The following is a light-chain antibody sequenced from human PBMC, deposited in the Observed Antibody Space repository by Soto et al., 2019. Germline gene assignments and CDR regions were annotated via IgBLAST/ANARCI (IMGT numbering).Light chain of an antibody. V-gene: IGKV3-20*01. CDR2: GAS. Sequence: EIVLTQSPGTLSLSPGERATLSCRASQSISSSYLAWHQQKPGQAPRLLIYGASSRATGIPDRFSGSGSGTDFTLTISRLEPEDFAVYYCQQYGTSLLTFGGGTKVEIK. CDR1: QSISSSY. J-gene: IGKJ4*01. CDR3: QQYGTSLLT.